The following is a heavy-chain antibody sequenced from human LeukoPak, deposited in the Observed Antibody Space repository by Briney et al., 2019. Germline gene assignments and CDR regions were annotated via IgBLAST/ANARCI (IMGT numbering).Heavy chain of an antibody. V-gene: IGHV4-4*02. D-gene: IGHD6-13*01. CDR1: GGSITTNNW. CDR2: IYHSGGT. CDR3: ARARGGSNWLLAY. Sequence: SETLSLTCAVTGGSITTNNWWNWVRQSPGKGLEWLGEIYHSGGTNYNPSLKSRISISLDTSKNLFSLALRSVTAADTAIYYCARARGGSNWLLAYWGQGALVTVSS. J-gene: IGHJ4*02.